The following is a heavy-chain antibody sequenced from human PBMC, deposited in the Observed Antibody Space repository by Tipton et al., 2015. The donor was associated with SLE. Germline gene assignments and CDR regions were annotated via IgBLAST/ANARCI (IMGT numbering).Heavy chain of an antibody. D-gene: IGHD6-13*01. CDR1: GFTFSSYE. J-gene: IGHJ4*02. CDR3: ARQNSSSWSFDS. CDR2: ISSSGSTI. V-gene: IGHV3-48*03. Sequence: SLRLSCAASGFTFSSYEMNWVRQAPGKGLEWVSYISSSGSTIYYADSVKGRFTISRDNAKNSLYLQMNSLRAEATAVYYCARQNSSSWSFDSWGQGTLVTVSS.